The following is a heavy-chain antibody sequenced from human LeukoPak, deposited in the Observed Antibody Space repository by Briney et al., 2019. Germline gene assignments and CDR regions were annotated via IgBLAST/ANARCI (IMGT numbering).Heavy chain of an antibody. V-gene: IGHV1-18*01. CDR3: SRGNSGGPVGTHDY. CDR2: ISTFNGNT. Sequence: ASMKVSCKASGYIFISFGVSWVRQAPGQGLEWMGWISTFNGNTNYAQKFQGRVTMTTDTSTSTVYMELGSLRSDDTAGYYCSRGNSGGPVGTHDYWGQGTLVTVSS. CDR1: GYIFISFG. J-gene: IGHJ4*02. D-gene: IGHD6-13*01.